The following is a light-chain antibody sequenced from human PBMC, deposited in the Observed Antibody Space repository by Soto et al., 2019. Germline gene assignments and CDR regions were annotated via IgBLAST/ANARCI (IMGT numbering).Light chain of an antibody. CDR2: DAS. CDR1: QSISSW. V-gene: IGKV1-5*01. J-gene: IGKJ1*01. CDR3: QQYISYST. Sequence: DVQRTQSPSTLSTYVGDRVTITCRASQSISSWLAWYQQKPGKAPKLLIYDASSLESGVPSRFSGSGSGTEFTLTISSLQPDDFATYYGQQYISYSTFGQLSMV.